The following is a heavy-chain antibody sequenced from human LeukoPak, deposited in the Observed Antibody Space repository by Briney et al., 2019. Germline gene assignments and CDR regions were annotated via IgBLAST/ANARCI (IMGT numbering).Heavy chain of an antibody. J-gene: IGHJ4*02. D-gene: IGHD3-22*01. V-gene: IGHV3-11*04. CDR2: ISSSGSTI. CDR3: ARDREGYYDSSGYPLDY. Sequence: PGGSLRLSCAASGFTFSDYYMSWIRQAPGKGLEWVSYISSSGSTIYYADSAKGRFTISRDNAKNSLYLQMNSPRAEDTAVYYCARDREGYYDSSGYPLDYWGQGTLVTVSS. CDR1: GFTFSDYY.